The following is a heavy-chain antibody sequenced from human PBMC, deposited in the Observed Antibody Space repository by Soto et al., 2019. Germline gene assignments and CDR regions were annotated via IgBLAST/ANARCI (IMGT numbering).Heavy chain of an antibody. D-gene: IGHD4-17*01. Sequence: GGSLRLSCAASGFTFSSYSMNWVRQAPGKGLEWVSSISSSSSYIYYADSVKGRFTISRDNAKNSLYLQMNSLRAEDTAVYYCAREGRETTSMDYWGQGTLVTVSS. CDR2: ISSSSSYI. V-gene: IGHV3-21*01. J-gene: IGHJ4*02. CDR3: AREGRETTSMDY. CDR1: GFTFSSYS.